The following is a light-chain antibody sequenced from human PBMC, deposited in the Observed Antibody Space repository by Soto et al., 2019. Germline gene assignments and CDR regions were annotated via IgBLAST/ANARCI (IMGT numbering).Light chain of an antibody. Sequence: QSVLTQPPSVSGAPGQRVTISCTGSSSNLGSGFDVQWYQQLPGTAPKLLIYYNDNRPSGVPDRFSGSKSGTSASLAITGLQADDEADYYCQSYDCSLSGHVVFGGGTKLTVL. V-gene: IGLV1-40*01. J-gene: IGLJ2*01. CDR3: QSYDCSLSGHVV. CDR1: SSNLGSGFD. CDR2: YND.